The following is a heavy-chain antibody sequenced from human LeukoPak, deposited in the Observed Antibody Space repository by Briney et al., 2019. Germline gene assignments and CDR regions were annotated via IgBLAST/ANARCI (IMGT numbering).Heavy chain of an antibody. CDR2: INHSGST. CDR1: GGSFSGYY. Sequence: SETLSLTCAVYGGSFSGYYWSWIRQPPGKGLEWIGEINHSGSTNYNPSLKRRITISADTSKNQFSLKMSSVTAADTAVFYCARRNDYGDYGDYFDYWGQGTLVTVSS. CDR3: ARRNDYGDYGDYFDY. D-gene: IGHD4-17*01. J-gene: IGHJ4*02. V-gene: IGHV4-34*01.